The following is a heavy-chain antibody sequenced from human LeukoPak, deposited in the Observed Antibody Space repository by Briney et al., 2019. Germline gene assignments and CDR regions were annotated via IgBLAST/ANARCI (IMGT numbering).Heavy chain of an antibody. CDR3: ARETPQEVVAATRAGGYHFDF. V-gene: IGHV4-39*07. D-gene: IGHD2-15*01. Sequence: SETLSLTCTVSGGSISSSSYYWGWIRQPPGKGLEWIGSIYYSGSTYYNPSLKSRVTISVDTSKNQLSLKLTSVTAADTAVYYCARETPQEVVAATRAGGYHFDFWAREPWSPSPQ. J-gene: IGHJ4*02. CDR2: IYYSGST. CDR1: GGSISSSSYY.